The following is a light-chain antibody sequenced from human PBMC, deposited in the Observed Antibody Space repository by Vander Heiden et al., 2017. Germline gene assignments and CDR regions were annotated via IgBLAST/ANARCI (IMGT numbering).Light chain of an antibody. CDR3: QQDGNSPRT. Sequence: EIVLTQSQGTLSLSPGERATLSCRASQSVSSSYLAWYQQKPGQAPRLLIYGASTRSTGIPDRFSGSGSGTDFTLTISRREPEDFAVYYCQQDGNSPRTFGQGTKVEIK. V-gene: IGKV3-20*01. J-gene: IGKJ1*01. CDR2: GAS. CDR1: QSVSSSY.